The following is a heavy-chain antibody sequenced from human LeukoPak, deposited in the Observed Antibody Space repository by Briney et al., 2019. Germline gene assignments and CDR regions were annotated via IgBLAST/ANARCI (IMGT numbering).Heavy chain of an antibody. Sequence: SVKVSCKASGFTFTSSAMQWVRQARGQRLEWIGWIVVGSGNTNYAQKFQERVTITRDMPTSTAYMELSSLRYEDTAVYYSAATNLVMGYYMDVWGKGTTVTISS. CDR1: GFTFTSSA. V-gene: IGHV1-58*02. J-gene: IGHJ6*03. CDR3: AATNLVMGYYMDV. D-gene: IGHD2-8*01. CDR2: IVVGSGNT.